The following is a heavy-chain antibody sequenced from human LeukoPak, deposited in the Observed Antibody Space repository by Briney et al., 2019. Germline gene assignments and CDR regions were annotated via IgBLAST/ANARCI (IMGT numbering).Heavy chain of an antibody. D-gene: IGHD2-2*01. V-gene: IGHV1-69*13. CDR2: IIPIFGTA. CDR1: GGTFGIYA. CDR3: ARDNEQLRRSSTSCCGP. J-gene: IGHJ5*02. Sequence: ASVKVTCKASGGTFGIYAISWVRQAPGQGLEWMGGIIPIFGTANYAQKFQGRVTITADESTSTAYMELSSLRSEDTAVYYCARDNEQLRRSSTSCCGPWGQGTLVTVSS.